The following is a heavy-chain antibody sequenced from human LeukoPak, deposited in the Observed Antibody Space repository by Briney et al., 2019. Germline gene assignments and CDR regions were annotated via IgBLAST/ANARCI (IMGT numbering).Heavy chain of an antibody. V-gene: IGHV3-11*06. CDR3: ARDLGVVVDNYYYYAMDV. Sequence: GGSLRLSCAASGFTFSDYYMSWIRQAPGKGLEWASYISGSSSYTNDADSLKGRFTISRDNAKNSLYLQMNSLRAEDTAVYYCARDLGVVVDNYYYYAMDVWGQGTTVTVSS. CDR1: GFTFSDYY. CDR2: ISGSSSYT. D-gene: IGHD2-15*01. J-gene: IGHJ6*02.